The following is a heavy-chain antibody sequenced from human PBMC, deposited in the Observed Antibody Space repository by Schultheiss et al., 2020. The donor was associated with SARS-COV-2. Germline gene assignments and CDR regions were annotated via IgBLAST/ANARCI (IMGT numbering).Heavy chain of an antibody. D-gene: IGHD3-16*01. Sequence: GESLKISCKGSGYSFTSYWIGWVRQMPGKGLEWMGIMYPGDSDTRYSPSFQGQVTMSADKSINTAYLQWSSLKASDTAMYYCARRGYINVAVWEFDPWGQGTLVTVS. CDR3: ARRGYINVAVWEFDP. J-gene: IGHJ5*02. CDR2: MYPGDSDT. CDR1: GYSFTSYW. V-gene: IGHV5-51*01.